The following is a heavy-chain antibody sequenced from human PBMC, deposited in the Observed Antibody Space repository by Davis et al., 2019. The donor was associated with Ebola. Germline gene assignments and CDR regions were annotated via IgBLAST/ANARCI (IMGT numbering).Heavy chain of an antibody. Sequence: GESLKISCVASGFTFTSYAINWVRQAPGRGLEWVSATSISGSTYYADSVKGRFTISRDNSKNTLYLQMNTLRAEDTAVYHCARRYTCSGNYMDVWGKGTTVTVSS. CDR2: TSISGST. D-gene: IGHD2-15*01. J-gene: IGHJ6*03. V-gene: IGHV3-23*01. CDR1: GFTFTSYA. CDR3: ARRYTCSGNYMDV.